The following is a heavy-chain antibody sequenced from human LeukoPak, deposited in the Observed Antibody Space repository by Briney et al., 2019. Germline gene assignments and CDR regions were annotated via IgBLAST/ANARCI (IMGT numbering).Heavy chain of an antibody. D-gene: IGHD3-16*02. Sequence: ASVKVSCKASGYTFTGYYMLWVRQAPGQGLEWMGWINPNSGGTNYAQKFQGWVTMTRDTSISTAYMELSRLRSDDTAVYYCAIGGNGELSPVWGWFDPWGQGTLVTVSS. J-gene: IGHJ5*02. V-gene: IGHV1-2*04. CDR2: INPNSGGT. CDR3: AIGGNGELSPVWGWFDP. CDR1: GYTFTGYY.